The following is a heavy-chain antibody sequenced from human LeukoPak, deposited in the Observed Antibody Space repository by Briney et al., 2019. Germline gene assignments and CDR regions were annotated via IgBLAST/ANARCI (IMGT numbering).Heavy chain of an antibody. Sequence: GASGKLSCKASVYTVTGYYMHWVRQAPGQGLEWMGWINPNSGGTNYAQKFQCWVTMTRDTSTSTVYMEVSSLRSEDTAVYYCARANYDYYMYVWGKGTTVSVSS. CDR1: VYTVTGYY. CDR2: INPNSGGT. V-gene: IGHV1-2*04. CDR3: ARANYDYYMYV. J-gene: IGHJ6*03.